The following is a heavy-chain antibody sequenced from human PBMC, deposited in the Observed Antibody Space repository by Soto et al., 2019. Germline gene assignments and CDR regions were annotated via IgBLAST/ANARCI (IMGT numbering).Heavy chain of an antibody. Sequence: PSETLSLTCAVSGGSISSGGYSWSWIRQPPGKGLEWIGYIYHSGSTYYNPSLKSRVTISVGRSKNQFSLKLSSVTAADTAVYYCARDRGYSYGVYYYYYGMDVWGQGTTVTVSS. CDR3: ARDRGYSYGVYYYYYGMDV. J-gene: IGHJ6*02. D-gene: IGHD5-18*01. CDR1: GGSISSGGYS. CDR2: IYHSGST. V-gene: IGHV4-30-2*01.